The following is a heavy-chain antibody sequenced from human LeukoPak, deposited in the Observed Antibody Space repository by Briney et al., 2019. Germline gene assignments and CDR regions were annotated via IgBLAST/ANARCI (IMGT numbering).Heavy chain of an antibody. V-gene: IGHV3-33*01. Sequence: GSLRLSCAASGFTFSSYGTHWVRQAPGKGLEWVAVIWYDGSNKYYADSVKGRFTISRDNSKNTLYLQMNSLRAEDTAVYYCARATSYYSNYAGVPWFDPWGQGTLVTVSS. J-gene: IGHJ5*02. CDR2: IWYDGSNK. CDR1: GFTFSSYG. D-gene: IGHD4-11*01. CDR3: ARATSYYSNYAGVPWFDP.